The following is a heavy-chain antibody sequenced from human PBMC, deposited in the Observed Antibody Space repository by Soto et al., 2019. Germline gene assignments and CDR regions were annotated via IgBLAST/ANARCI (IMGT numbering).Heavy chain of an antibody. CDR1: GVTFSSYA. CDR2: IIPIFGTA. D-gene: IGHD3-22*01. CDR3: ARDLGYYDSSGYPPAYYGMDV. Sequence: SVKVSCKASGVTFSSYAISWVRQAPGQGLEWMGGIIPIFGTANYAQKFQGRVTITADKSTSTAYMELSSLRSEDTAVYYCARDLGYYDSSGYPPAYYGMDVWGQGTTVTVSS. V-gene: IGHV1-69*06. J-gene: IGHJ6*02.